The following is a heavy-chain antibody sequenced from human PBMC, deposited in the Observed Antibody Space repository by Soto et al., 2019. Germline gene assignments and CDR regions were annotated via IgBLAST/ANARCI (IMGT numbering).Heavy chain of an antibody. J-gene: IGHJ6*02. CDR3: ARGAYLNYYYYGMDV. D-gene: IGHD2-21*01. Sequence: GGSLRLSCAASGFTFSSYDMHWVRQATGKGLEWVSAIGTAGDTYYPGSVKGRFTISRENAKNSLYLQMNSLRAGDTAVYYCARGAYLNYYYYGMDVWGQGTTVTVSS. CDR1: GFTFSSYD. V-gene: IGHV3-13*04. CDR2: IGTAGDT.